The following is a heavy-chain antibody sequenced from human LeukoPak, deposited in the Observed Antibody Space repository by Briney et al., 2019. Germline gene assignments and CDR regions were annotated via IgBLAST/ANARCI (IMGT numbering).Heavy chain of an antibody. CDR2: IYSGGST. Sequence: GGSLRLSCAASGFTVNYNYTSWVRQAPGKGLEWVSVIYSGGSTYYADSVKGRFTISRDNSKNTVYLQMNSLRVEDTAVYYCARVKVATTYWFDPWGQGTLVTVSS. CDR3: ARVKVATTYWFDP. D-gene: IGHD4-23*01. CDR1: GFTVNYNY. V-gene: IGHV3-66*01. J-gene: IGHJ5*02.